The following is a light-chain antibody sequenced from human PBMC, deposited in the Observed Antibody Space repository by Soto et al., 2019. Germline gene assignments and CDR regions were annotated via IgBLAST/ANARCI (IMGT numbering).Light chain of an antibody. CDR3: QQYGSSPIT. CDR1: QSVSSSY. V-gene: IGKV3-20*01. Sequence: IELTQSPGTLSLSPGERATLFYRPSQSVSSSYLAWYQQKPGQAPRLIIYGASSRATGIPDRFSGSGSGTDFTLTISRLEPEDFAVYYCQQYGSSPITLGQGTRLEIK. CDR2: GAS. J-gene: IGKJ5*01.